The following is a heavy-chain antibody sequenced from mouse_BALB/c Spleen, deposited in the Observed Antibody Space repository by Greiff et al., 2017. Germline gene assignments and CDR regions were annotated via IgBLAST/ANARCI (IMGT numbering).Heavy chain of an antibody. CDR1: GFSLTGYG. CDR3: ASMITTREAWFAY. Sequence: VQVVESGPGLVAPSQSLSITCTVSGFSLTGYGVNWVRQPPGKGLEWLGMIWGDGSTDYNSALKSRLSISKDNSKSQVFLKMNSLQTDDTARYYCASMITTREAWFAYWGQGTLVTVSA. V-gene: IGHV2-6-7*01. CDR2: IWGDGST. D-gene: IGHD2-4*01. J-gene: IGHJ3*01.